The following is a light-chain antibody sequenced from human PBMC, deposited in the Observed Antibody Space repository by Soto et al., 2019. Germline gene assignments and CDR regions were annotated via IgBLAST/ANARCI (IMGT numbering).Light chain of an antibody. CDR3: QQYGSSPEWT. J-gene: IGKJ1*01. V-gene: IGKV3-20*01. CDR2: AAS. Sequence: EIVLTQSPVTLSVSPGERATLSCRASQSVRSNLAWYQQKPGQAPRLLIYAASSRATGIPDRFSGSGSGTDFTLTISRLEPEDFAVYYCQQYGSSPEWTFGQGTKVDIK. CDR1: QSVRSN.